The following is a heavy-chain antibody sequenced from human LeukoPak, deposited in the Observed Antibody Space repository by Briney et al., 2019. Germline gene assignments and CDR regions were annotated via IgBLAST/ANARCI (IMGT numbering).Heavy chain of an antibody. CDR2: INYSGST. CDR3: AREAPSFYYDSSGYYRSLNYYYYYMDV. CDR1: GGSFSGYY. J-gene: IGHJ6*03. D-gene: IGHD3-22*01. V-gene: IGHV4-34*01. Sequence: PSETLSLTCAVYGGSFSGYYWSWIRQPPGKGLEWIGEINYSGSTNYNPSLKSRVTISVDTSKNQFSLKLSSVTAADTAVYYCAREAPSFYYDSSGYYRSLNYYYYYMDVWGKRTTVTVSS.